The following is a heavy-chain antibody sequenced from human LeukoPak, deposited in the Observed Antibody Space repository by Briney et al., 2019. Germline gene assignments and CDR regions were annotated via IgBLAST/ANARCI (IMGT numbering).Heavy chain of an antibody. CDR2: INPNSGDT. J-gene: IGHJ4*02. CDR3: ARDYCSSTSCLFDY. V-gene: IGHV1-2*06. CDR1: GYTFTGYH. D-gene: IGHD2-2*01. Sequence: GASVKVSCKASGYTFTGYHMHWVRQAPGHGLEWMGRINPNSGDTNYAQKFQGRVTMTRDTSISTAYMDLSRLRSDDTAVYYCARDYCSSTSCLFDYWGQGTLVTVSS.